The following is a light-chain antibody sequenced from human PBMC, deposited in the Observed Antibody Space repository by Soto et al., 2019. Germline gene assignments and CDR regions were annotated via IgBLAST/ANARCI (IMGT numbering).Light chain of an antibody. CDR3: SSYTTSTTQV. J-gene: IGLJ2*01. CDR2: EVR. V-gene: IGLV2-14*01. Sequence: QSALTQPASVSGSPGQSITISCTGTSSDVGSYNYVSWYQQHPGKAPKLMIYEVRNRPSGVSDRFSGSKSDKTASLTIFGLQAEDEADYYCSSYTTSTTQVFGGGTKLT. CDR1: SSDVGSYNY.